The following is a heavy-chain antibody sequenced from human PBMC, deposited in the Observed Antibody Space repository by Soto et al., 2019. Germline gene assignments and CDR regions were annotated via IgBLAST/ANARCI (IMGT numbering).Heavy chain of an antibody. J-gene: IGHJ4*02. CDR2: IWYDGTNA. V-gene: IGHV3-33*01. D-gene: IGHD6-13*01. CDR1: GLTFSDFG. Sequence: QVQLVQSGGGVVQPGKSLRLSCEASGLTFSDFGMHWVRQAPGKGLEWVAVIWYDGTNAYYADSVKGRFSVSRDNSENTLYLEMNSLRAEDTAVYFCARDPLLIGGPSGSRGGCFDFWGQGDLVTVSA. CDR3: ARDPLLIGGPSGSRGGCFDF.